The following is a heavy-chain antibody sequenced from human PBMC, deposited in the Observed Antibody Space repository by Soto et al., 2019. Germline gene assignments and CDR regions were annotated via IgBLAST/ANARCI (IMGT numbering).Heavy chain of an antibody. V-gene: IGHV1-69*12. CDR2: IIPIFGTA. CDR3: ARAEPYSSGWYNDY. CDR1: GGTFSSYA. J-gene: IGHJ4*02. D-gene: IGHD6-19*01. Sequence: QVQLVQSGAEVKKPGSSVKVSCKASGGTFSSYAISWVRQAPGQGLEWMGGIIPIFGTANYAQKCQGRVRITAEEAASTAYMELSSLRSEDTAGYYCARAEPYSSGWYNDYWGQGTLVTVSS.